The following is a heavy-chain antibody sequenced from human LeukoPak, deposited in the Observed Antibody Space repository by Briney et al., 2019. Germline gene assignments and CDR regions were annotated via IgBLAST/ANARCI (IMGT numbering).Heavy chain of an antibody. CDR1: GYTFTGYY. CDR2: INPNSGGT. CDR3: ARAHKGSYYDSSGYYDYLDY. J-gene: IGHJ4*02. V-gene: IGHV1-2*02. Sequence: ASVKVSCKASGYTFTGYYMHWVRQAPGQGLEWMGWINPNSGGTNYAQKFQGRVTMTRDTSISTAYMELSRLRSDDTAVYYCARAHKGSYYDSSGYYDYLDYWGQGTLVTVSS. D-gene: IGHD3-22*01.